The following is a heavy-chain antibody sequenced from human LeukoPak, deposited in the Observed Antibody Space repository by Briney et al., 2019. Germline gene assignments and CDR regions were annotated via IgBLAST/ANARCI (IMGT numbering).Heavy chain of an antibody. Sequence: SETLSLTCTVSGGSISTYYGGWVRQPPGKGLGWIGYIYYTGSTNYNPSLKSRVTISVDTSKNQFSLKLSSVTAADTAVYYCARDRGDGYDYFWDYWGQGTLVTVSS. V-gene: IGHV4-59*01. D-gene: IGHD5-12*01. CDR3: ARDRGDGYDYFWDY. J-gene: IGHJ4*02. CDR2: IYYTGST. CDR1: GGSISTYY.